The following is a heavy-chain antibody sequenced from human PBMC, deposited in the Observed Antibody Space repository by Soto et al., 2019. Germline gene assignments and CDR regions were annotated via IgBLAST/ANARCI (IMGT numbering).Heavy chain of an antibody. CDR3: ARDLYDFWSGSPSPNWFDP. V-gene: IGHV1-18*04. J-gene: IGHJ5*02. CDR2: ISAYNGNT. D-gene: IGHD3-3*01. CDR1: GYTFTSYG. Sequence: ASVKVSCKASGYTFTSYGISWVRQAPGQGLEWMGWISAYNGNTNYAQKLQGRVTMTTDTSTSTAYMELRSLRSDDTAVYYCARDLYDFWSGSPSPNWFDPWGQGTLVTVSS.